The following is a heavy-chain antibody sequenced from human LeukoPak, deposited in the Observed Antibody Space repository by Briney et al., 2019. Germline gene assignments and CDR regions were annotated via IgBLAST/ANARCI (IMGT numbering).Heavy chain of an antibody. CDR2: IYTSGST. V-gene: IGHV4-61*02. D-gene: IGHD5-24*01. Sequence: SETLSPTCSVSGVSGGSISSGSYYWSWIRQPAGKGLEWIGRIYTSGSTNCNPSLKSRVTISVDTSKNQFSLKLSSVTAADTAVYYCAREYGYNPVYFDYWGQGTLVTVSS. CDR3: AREYGYNPVYFDY. J-gene: IGHJ4*02. CDR1: SGVSGGSISSGSYY.